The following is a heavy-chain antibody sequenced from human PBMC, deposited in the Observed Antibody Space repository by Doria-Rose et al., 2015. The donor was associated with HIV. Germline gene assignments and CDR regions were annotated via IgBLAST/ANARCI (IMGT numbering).Heavy chain of an antibody. CDR1: GVSLSSPGMG. CDR2: TFSDDER. CDR3: ARIKSSKWYHKYYFDF. Sequence: ITLKESGPVLVKPTETLTLTCTVSGVSLSSPGMGVSWIRQPPGKALEWLAYTFSDDERSYKTSLKSRLTISRGTSKSQVVLTMTDMDPADTATYYCARIKSSKWYHKYYFDFWGQGTLVIVSA. J-gene: IGHJ4*02. V-gene: IGHV2-26*01. D-gene: IGHD6-13*01.